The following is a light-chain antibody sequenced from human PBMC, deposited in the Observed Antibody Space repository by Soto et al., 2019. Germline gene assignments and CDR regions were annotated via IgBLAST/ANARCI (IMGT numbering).Light chain of an antibody. CDR2: EVY. V-gene: IGKV2D-29*01. CDR1: QSLLHSDGKTY. Sequence: DIVMTQTPLSLSVTPGQPASISCRSSQSLLHSDGKTYLYWFLQKPGQPPQLLIYEVYRRFSGVPERFSGGGSGTDFTLKISRVEADDVGTYYCMHSTELPLTFGGGTKVEIK. J-gene: IGKJ4*01. CDR3: MHSTELPLT.